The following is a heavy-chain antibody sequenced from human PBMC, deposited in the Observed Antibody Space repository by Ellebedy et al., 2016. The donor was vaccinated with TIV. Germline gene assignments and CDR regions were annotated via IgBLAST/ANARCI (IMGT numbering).Heavy chain of an antibody. J-gene: IGHJ4*02. D-gene: IGHD3-10*01. CDR3: VKDTSPGGSDY. CDR1: GFTFNSYA. V-gene: IGHV3-23*01. Sequence: GGSLRLSXAASGFTFNSYAMNWVRQAPGRGPEWVSAISGSGHRTYYADSVKGRFAISRDNAKNSLYLQMDSLRPEDTAFYYCVKDTSPGGSDYWGQGILVTVSS. CDR2: ISGSGHRT.